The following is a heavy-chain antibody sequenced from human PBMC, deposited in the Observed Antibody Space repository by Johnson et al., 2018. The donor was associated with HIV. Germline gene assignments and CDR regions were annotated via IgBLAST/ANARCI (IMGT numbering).Heavy chain of an antibody. CDR1: GFTFSSYG. CDR2: IKPDETET. J-gene: IGHJ3*02. V-gene: IGHV3-7*01. CDR3: ARDPFYGAFDI. D-gene: IGHD2/OR15-2a*01. Sequence: VQLVESGGGVVQPGGSLRLSCAASGFTFSSYGMHWVRQAPGKGLEWVANIKPDETETYYLESGKGRFTISRDNAKDSVYLQMNSLRAEDTAVYYCARDPFYGAFDIWGQGTMVTVSS.